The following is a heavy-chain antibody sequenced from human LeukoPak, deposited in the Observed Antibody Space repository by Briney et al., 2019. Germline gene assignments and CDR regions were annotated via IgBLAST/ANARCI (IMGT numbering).Heavy chain of an antibody. CDR3: ARVPTSGWYNDY. Sequence: LTGGSLRLSCAASGFTVSSNYMSWVRQAPGKGLEWVSVIYSGGSTYYADSVKGRFTISRDNSKNTLYLQMNSLRAEDTAVYYCARVPTSGWYNDYWGQGTLVTVSS. V-gene: IGHV3-66*01. J-gene: IGHJ4*02. CDR2: IYSGGST. CDR1: GFTVSSNY. D-gene: IGHD6-19*01.